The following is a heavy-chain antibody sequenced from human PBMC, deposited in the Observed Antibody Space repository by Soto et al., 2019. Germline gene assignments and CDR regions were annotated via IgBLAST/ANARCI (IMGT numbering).Heavy chain of an antibody. Sequence: GGSLRLSCAASGFTFSSYGMHWVRQAPGKGLEWVAVISYDGSNKYYADSVKGRFTISRDNSKNTLYLQMNSLRAEDTAVYYCAKDNVVVATAGPFDYWGQGTLVTVSS. CDR1: GFTFSSYG. CDR3: AKDNVVVATAGPFDY. D-gene: IGHD5-12*01. J-gene: IGHJ4*02. V-gene: IGHV3-30*18. CDR2: ISYDGSNK.